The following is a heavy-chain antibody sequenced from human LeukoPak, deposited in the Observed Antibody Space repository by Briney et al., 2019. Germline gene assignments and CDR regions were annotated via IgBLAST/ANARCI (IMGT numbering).Heavy chain of an antibody. CDR3: AKGTGDMGYYFDY. Sequence: GGSLRLSCAASGFTFSSYGMHWVRQAPGKGLEWVAVISYDGSNKYYADSVKGRFTISRDNSENTLYLQMSGLRAEDTAVYYCAKGTGDMGYYFDYWGQGTLVTVSS. CDR1: GFTFSSYG. V-gene: IGHV3-30*18. J-gene: IGHJ4*02. D-gene: IGHD7-27*01. CDR2: ISYDGSNK.